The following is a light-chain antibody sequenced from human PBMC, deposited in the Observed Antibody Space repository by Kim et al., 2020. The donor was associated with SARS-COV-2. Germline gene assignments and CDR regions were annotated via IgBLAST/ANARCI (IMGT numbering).Light chain of an antibody. V-gene: IGLV1-44*01. CDR2: SNN. Sequence: QSVLTQPLSASGTPGQRVTISCSGSSSNIGSNTVNWYQQLPGTAPKLLIYSNNQRPSGVPDRFSGSKSGTSASLAISGLQSEDEADYYCAAWDDSLMGVFGGGTQLTVL. J-gene: IGLJ2*01. CDR1: SSNIGSNT. CDR3: AAWDDSLMGV.